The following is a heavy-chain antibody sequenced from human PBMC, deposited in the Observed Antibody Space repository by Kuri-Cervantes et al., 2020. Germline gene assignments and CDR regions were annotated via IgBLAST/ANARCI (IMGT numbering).Heavy chain of an antibody. CDR1: GGSISSGDYY. J-gene: IGHJ5*02. CDR3: ARGQWLVRKRSNVVPFDP. Sequence: SCTVSGGSISSGDYYWSWIRQPPGKGLEWIGYIYYSGSTYYNPSLKSRVTISVDTSKNQFSLKLSSVTAADTAVYYCARGQWLVRKRSNVVPFDPWGQGTLVTVSS. D-gene: IGHD6-19*01. CDR2: IYYSGST. V-gene: IGHV4-30-4*01.